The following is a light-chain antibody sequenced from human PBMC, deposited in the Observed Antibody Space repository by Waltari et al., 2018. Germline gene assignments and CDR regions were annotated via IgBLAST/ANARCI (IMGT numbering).Light chain of an antibody. CDR3: QTWDNGIRV. V-gene: IGLV4-69*01. CDR1: GGHSSYP. Sequence: QLVLTQSPSASASLGASVKLTCTLRGGHSSYPIAWHQQQPEKGPRYLMKVNSDGSHDKGDGIPDRFSGSSSGAERYLTISSLQSEDEADYYCQTWDNGIRVFGGGTKLTVL. J-gene: IGLJ3*02. CDR2: VNSDGSH.